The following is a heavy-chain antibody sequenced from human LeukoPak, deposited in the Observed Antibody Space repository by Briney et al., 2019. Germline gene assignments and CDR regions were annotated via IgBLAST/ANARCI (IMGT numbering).Heavy chain of an antibody. Sequence: PGGSLRLSWAASGFTLGNYAMHWVRQAPGKGLEWVAVISNDGNDKYHAESVEGRFTISRDNPKNTLYLQMNSLRAEDTAVYYCARDEYYGNNGSDAFDIWGQGTMVTVSS. CDR2: ISNDGNDK. D-gene: IGHD3-22*01. V-gene: IGHV3-30-3*01. J-gene: IGHJ3*02. CDR1: GFTLGNYA. CDR3: ARDEYYGNNGSDAFDI.